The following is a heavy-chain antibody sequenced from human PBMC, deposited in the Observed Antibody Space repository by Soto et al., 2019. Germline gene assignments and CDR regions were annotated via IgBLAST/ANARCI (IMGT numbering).Heavy chain of an antibody. CDR3: ARGFNQFSHVPLPTTKFDP. J-gene: IGHJ5*02. CDR1: GGSISSSSYY. D-gene: IGHD4-17*01. CDR2: IYYSGST. Sequence: QLQLQESGPGLVKPSETLSLTCTVSGGSISSSSYYWGWIRQPPGKGLEWIGSIYYSGSTYYNPSLKSRVTITEDTSKNQFSLKLSSVTAADTAVYYCARGFNQFSHVPLPTTKFDPWGQGTLVTVSS. V-gene: IGHV4-39*01.